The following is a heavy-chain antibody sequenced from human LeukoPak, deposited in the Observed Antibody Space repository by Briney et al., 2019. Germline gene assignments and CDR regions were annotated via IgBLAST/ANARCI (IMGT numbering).Heavy chain of an antibody. CDR2: IIPIFGTA. J-gene: IGHJ5*02. Sequence: SVKVSCKASGGTFSSYAISWVRQAPGQGLEWMGGIIPIFGTANYAQKFQGRVTITTDESTSTAYMELSSLRSEDTAVYYCARGYSYGSNWFDPWGQGTLVTVSS. D-gene: IGHD5-18*01. CDR1: GGTFSSYA. V-gene: IGHV1-69*05. CDR3: ARGYSYGSNWFDP.